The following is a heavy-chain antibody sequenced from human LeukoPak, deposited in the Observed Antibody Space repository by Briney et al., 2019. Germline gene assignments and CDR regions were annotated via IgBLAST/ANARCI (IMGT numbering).Heavy chain of an antibody. CDR2: VDPEDAEA. CDR1: GYTFSDYY. D-gene: IGHD3-10*01. Sequence: ATVKISCKSSGYTFSDYYIHWVRQAPGGGLQWPGRVDPEDAEAVYSENLQGRVTITADSFSDSTYMFLSSLTSEDTAFYYCATSGRSSLAFDVWGQGTVVTVSS. CDR3: ATSGRSSLAFDV. J-gene: IGHJ3*01. V-gene: IGHV1-69-2*01.